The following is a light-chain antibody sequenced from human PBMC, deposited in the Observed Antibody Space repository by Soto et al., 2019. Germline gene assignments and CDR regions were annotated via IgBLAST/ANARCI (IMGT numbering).Light chain of an antibody. J-gene: IGKJ4*01. CDR1: QGISSA. CDR3: QQASSFPLT. V-gene: IGKV1-13*02. Sequence: AIQLTQSPSSLSASVGDSVTITCRASQGISSALAWYQQTPGRAPKLLIYDASTLESGVPSRFSGSRSGTDFTLTVSSLQPEDFATYYCQQASSFPLTFGGGTKVEVK. CDR2: DAS.